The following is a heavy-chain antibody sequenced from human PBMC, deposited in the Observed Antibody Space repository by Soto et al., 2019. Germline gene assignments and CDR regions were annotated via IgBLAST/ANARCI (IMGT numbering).Heavy chain of an antibody. CDR2: IKQDGSEK. D-gene: IGHD4-17*01. V-gene: IGHV3-7*04. Sequence: GGSLRLSCAASGFTFSSYWMSWVRQAPGKGLEWVANIKQDGSEKYYVDSAKGRFTISRDNAKNSLYLQVNSLRAEDTAVYYCARDIASTTFSKLWGQGNLGTVCS. J-gene: IGHJ4*02. CDR1: GFTFSSYW. CDR3: ARDIASTTFSKL.